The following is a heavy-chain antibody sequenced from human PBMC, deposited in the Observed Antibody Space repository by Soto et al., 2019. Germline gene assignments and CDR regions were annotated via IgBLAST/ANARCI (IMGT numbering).Heavy chain of an antibody. J-gene: IGHJ5*02. D-gene: IGHD1-1*01. CDR3: ATRDATPLDPIS. V-gene: IGHV4-34*01. CDR2: INHSGST. CDR1: GGSFSGYY. Sequence: SETLSLTCAVYGGSFSGYYWSWIRQPPGKGLEWIGEINHSGSTNYNPSLNGRVTMSFDKSKNHFILNLNSVTAADTAVYFCATRDATPLDPISWGQGIPVTVSS.